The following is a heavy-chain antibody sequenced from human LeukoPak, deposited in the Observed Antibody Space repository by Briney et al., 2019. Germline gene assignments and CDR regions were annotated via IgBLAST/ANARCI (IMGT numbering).Heavy chain of an antibody. CDR2: IKQDGSEK. CDR1: GFTFSSYW. D-gene: IGHD1-26*01. Sequence: GGSLRLSCAASGFTFSSYWMSWVRQAPGKGLEWVANIKQDGSEKYYVDSVKGRFTISRDNAKNSLYLQMNSLRAEDTALYYCAKEGDSGSYSYWGQGTLVTVSS. CDR3: AKEGDSGSYSY. V-gene: IGHV3-7*03. J-gene: IGHJ4*02.